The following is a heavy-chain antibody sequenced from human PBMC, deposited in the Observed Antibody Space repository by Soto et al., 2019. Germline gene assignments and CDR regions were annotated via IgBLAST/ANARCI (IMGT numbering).Heavy chain of an antibody. D-gene: IGHD2-8*02. V-gene: IGHV4-34*01. J-gene: IGHJ4*02. CDR2: INHSGIT. CDR3: ERDKITGGFDY. CDR1: GGSFSGYY. Sequence: QVQLQLWGAGLLKPSETLSLTCAVYGGSFSGYYWTWIRQPPGTGLEWIGEINHSGITNYNPSLKIRVTISVDTSKNQFSLTLTPVTAADTAVYYWERDKITGGFDYWVQGTLVTVSS.